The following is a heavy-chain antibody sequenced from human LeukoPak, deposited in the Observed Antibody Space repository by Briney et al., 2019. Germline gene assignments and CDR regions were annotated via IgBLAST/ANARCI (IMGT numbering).Heavy chain of an antibody. CDR3: ARERGDFRFVDI. D-gene: IGHD3-16*01. J-gene: IGHJ3*02. V-gene: IGHV4-59*01. CDR1: GGSISSYY. CDR2: IDDSGST. Sequence: SETLSLTCTVSGGSISSYYWSWIRQPPGKGLGWIGYIDDSGSTNYNPSLKSRVTISVDTSKNQFSLKLSSVTAADTAVYYCARERGDFRFVDIWGQGTMVIVSS.